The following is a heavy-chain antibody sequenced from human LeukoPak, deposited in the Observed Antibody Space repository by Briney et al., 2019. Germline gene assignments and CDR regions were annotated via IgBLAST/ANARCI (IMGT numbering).Heavy chain of an antibody. CDR3: ARPLRYSSGWETTYDY. CDR2: IWSSSSYT. D-gene: IGHD6-19*01. J-gene: IGHJ4*02. CDR1: GFTFSDYY. Sequence: PGGSLRLSCAASGFTFSDYYMSWIRQAPGKGLEWVSYIWSSSSYTNYADSVKGRFTISRDNAKNSLYLQMNSLRAEDTAVYYCARPLRYSSGWETTYDYWGQGTLVTVSS. V-gene: IGHV3-11*06.